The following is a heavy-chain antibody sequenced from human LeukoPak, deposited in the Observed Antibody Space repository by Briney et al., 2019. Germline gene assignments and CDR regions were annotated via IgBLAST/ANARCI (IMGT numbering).Heavy chain of an antibody. CDR3: ASGSLAGSFDY. CDR1: GFTFSSYA. Sequence: PGGSLRLPCAASGFTFSSYAMHWVRQAPGKGLEYVSAIGSNGCSTFYANSVKGRFTISRDNSKNTLYLQMGSLRAEDMAVYYSASGSLAGSFDYWGQGTLVTVSS. CDR2: IGSNGCST. V-gene: IGHV3-64*01. D-gene: IGHD6-19*01. J-gene: IGHJ4*02.